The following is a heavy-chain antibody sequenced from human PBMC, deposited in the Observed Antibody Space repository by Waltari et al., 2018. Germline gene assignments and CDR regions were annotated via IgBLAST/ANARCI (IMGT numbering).Heavy chain of an antibody. D-gene: IGHD2-15*01. CDR2: IYYSWST. Sequence: QMQLQESGPGLVKPSEPLSLTCTVSGGSISSSTYYWGWIRQPPGKGLEWIGNIYYSWSTYHNPSLQSRLTMSVDTSKNQFSLNLRSVSAADTAVYYCARLPISLGVGSVFDIWGQGTMVTVSS. CDR1: GGSISSSTYY. J-gene: IGHJ3*02. CDR3: ARLPISLGVGSVFDI. V-gene: IGHV4-39*01.